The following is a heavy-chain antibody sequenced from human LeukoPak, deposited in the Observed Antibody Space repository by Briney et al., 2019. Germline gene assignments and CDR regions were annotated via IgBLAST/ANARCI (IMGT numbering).Heavy chain of an antibody. CDR2: ISAYNGNT. CDR3: ARDVVAATNYYYGMDV. J-gene: IGHJ6*02. Sequence: ASVKVSCKASGYTFTSYGISWVRQAPGQGLEWMGWISAYNGNTNYAQKLQGRVTMTTNTSTSTAYMELRSLRSDDTAVYYCARDVVAATNYYYGMDVWGQGTTVTVSS. D-gene: IGHD2-15*01. CDR1: GYTFTSYG. V-gene: IGHV1-18*01.